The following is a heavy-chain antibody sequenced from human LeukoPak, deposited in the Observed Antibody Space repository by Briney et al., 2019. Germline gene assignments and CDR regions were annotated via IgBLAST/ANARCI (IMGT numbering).Heavy chain of an antibody. CDR2: IYSSGST. CDR1: GGSMSSGSYC. Sequence: SETLSLTGTVSGGSMSSGSYCWSWTRQAAGKGLKWIGRIYSSGSTNDNPSLKSRVTRSGDTYKNQLSLKLSSVSAADTALYYCAGNYYGSGSYYREDRYWGQGTLVTVSS. CDR3: AGNYYGSGSYYREDRY. J-gene: IGHJ4*02. V-gene: IGHV4-61*02. D-gene: IGHD3-10*01.